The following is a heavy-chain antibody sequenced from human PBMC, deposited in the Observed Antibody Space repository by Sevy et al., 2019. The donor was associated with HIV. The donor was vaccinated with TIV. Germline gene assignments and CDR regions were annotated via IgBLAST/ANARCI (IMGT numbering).Heavy chain of an antibody. J-gene: IGHJ6*02. CDR2: IYYSGST. Sequence: SETLSLTCTVSGGSISSGGYYWSWIRQHPGKGLEWIGYIYYSGSTYYNPSLKSRVTISVDTSKNQFSLKLSSVTAADTAVYYGARDPLPTVVTPYYYGMDVWGQGTTVTVSS. CDR3: ARDPLPTVVTPYYYGMDV. CDR1: GGSISSGGYY. D-gene: IGHD4-17*01. V-gene: IGHV4-31*03.